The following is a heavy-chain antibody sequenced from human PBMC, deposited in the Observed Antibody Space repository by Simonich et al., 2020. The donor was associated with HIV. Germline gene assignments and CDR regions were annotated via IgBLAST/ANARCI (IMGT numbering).Heavy chain of an antibody. CDR3: ARGFYQRLYYFDY. Sequence: QVQLQQWCAGLLKPSETLSLTCAVYGGSFSGYYWSWIRQPPGKGLEWIGEINHSGSTNNTPSLKSRVTISVDTSKNQFSLKLSYVTAADTAVYYCARGFYQRLYYFDYWGQGTLVTVSS. CDR2: INHSGST. V-gene: IGHV4-34*01. CDR1: GGSFSGYY. J-gene: IGHJ4*02. D-gene: IGHD2-2*01.